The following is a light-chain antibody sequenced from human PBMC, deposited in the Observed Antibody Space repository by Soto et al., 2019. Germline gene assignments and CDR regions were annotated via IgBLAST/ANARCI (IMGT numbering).Light chain of an antibody. Sequence: EIVLTQSPGTLSLSPGERATLSCRASQSVSSTYLAWYQQKPGQAPRLLIHGASSRATGIPDRFSGSGSGTDFTLTISRLEPEDFAVYYCKQYGPSFPVYTFGQGTKLEIK. CDR1: QSVSSTY. J-gene: IGKJ2*01. V-gene: IGKV3-20*01. CDR3: KQYGPSFPVYT. CDR2: GAS.